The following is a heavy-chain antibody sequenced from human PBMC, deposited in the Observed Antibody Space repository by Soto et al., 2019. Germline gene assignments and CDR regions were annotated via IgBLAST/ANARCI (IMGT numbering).Heavy chain of an antibody. CDR1: GFLFNTYW. J-gene: IGHJ4*02. V-gene: IGHV3-74*01. Sequence: EVQLVESGGGLVQPGGSLSLSCAASGFLFNTYWMFWVRQAPRKGLLWVSRIKSDGSSTNYADSVKGRFTISRDNAKNTLYLQMTRLRGEDTAVYYCAIGGGDYNYLDYWGQGILVTVSS. CDR2: IKSDGSST. D-gene: IGHD3-9*01. CDR3: AIGGGDYNYLDY.